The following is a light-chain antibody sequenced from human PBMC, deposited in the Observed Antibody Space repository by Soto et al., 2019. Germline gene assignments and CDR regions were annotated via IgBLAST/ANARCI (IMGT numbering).Light chain of an antibody. CDR3: QQYNSYPPWT. J-gene: IGKJ1*01. Sequence: DIQMTQSPSTLFASVGDRVTITCRASQSISSWLAWYQQKPGKAPKLLIYKASSLESGVPSRFSGSGSGTEFTLTIRSLQPDDFATYYCQQYNSYPPWTFGQGTKVDIK. CDR1: QSISSW. V-gene: IGKV1-5*03. CDR2: KAS.